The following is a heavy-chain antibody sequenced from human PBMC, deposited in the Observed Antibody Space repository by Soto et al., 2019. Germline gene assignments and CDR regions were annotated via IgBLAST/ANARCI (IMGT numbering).Heavy chain of an antibody. D-gene: IGHD3-22*01. CDR1: GYTFTSYG. J-gene: IGHJ4*02. CDR3: SRDKGSSGPYYFDY. V-gene: IGHV1-18*01. Sequence: ASVKVSCKASGYTFTSYGISWVLQAPGQGLEWMGWISAYNGNTNYAQKLQGRVTMTTDTSTSTAYMELRSLRSDDTAAYYCSRDKGSSGPYYFDYWGQGTLVTVSS. CDR2: ISAYNGNT.